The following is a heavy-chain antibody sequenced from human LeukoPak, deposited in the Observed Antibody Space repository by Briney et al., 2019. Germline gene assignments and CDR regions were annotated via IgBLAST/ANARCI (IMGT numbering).Heavy chain of an antibody. Sequence: GGSLRLSCPASGFAFSNTWMNWVRQPPGGGLGYIALIKRVTNGDAATEYAASVTGRFFISRDDSRNTLYLDINSLRTEDTAVYYCATDRIVGASAFDFWGRGTMVTVSS. J-gene: IGHJ3*01. CDR1: GFAFSNTW. D-gene: IGHD1-26*01. CDR3: ATDRIVGASAFDF. CDR2: IKRVTNGDAAT. V-gene: IGHV3-15*01.